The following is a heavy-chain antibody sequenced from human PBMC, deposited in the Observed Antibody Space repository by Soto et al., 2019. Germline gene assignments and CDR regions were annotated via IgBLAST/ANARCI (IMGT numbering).Heavy chain of an antibody. D-gene: IGHD3-9*01. J-gene: IGHJ4*02. V-gene: IGHV4-39*01. Sequence: SETLSLTCTVSGGSISSSSYYWGWIRQPPGKGLEWIGSIYYSGSTYYNPSLKSRVTISVDTSKNQFSLKLRSVTAADTAVYYCAPGYYDILTGYYFPDYWGQGTLVTVSS. CDR2: IYYSGST. CDR1: GGSISSSSYY. CDR3: APGYYDILTGYYFPDY.